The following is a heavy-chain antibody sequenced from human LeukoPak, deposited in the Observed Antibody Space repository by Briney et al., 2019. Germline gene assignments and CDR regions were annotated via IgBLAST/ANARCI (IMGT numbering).Heavy chain of an antibody. J-gene: IGHJ4*02. CDR1: GFTFSSYS. CDR2: ISSSSSYI. V-gene: IGHV3-21*01. D-gene: IGHD4-23*01. Sequence: PGGSLRLSCAASGFTFSSYSMNWVRQAPGKGLEWASSISSSSSYIYYADSVKGRFTISRDNAKNSLYLQMNSLRAEDTAVYYCARARSSATTVVTPYAYWGQGTLVTVSS. CDR3: ARARSSATTVVTPYAY.